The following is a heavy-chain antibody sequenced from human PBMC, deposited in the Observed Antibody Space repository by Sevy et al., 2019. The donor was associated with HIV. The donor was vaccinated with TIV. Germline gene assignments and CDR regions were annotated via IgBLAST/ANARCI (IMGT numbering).Heavy chain of an antibody. CDR1: GYTFTSYG. CDR2: ISAYNGNT. V-gene: IGHV1-18*01. J-gene: IGHJ4*02. Sequence: ASVKVSCKASGYTFTSYGISWVRQAPGQGLEWMGWISAYNGNTNYAQKLQGRVTMTTDTSTSTAYMELRSLRSDDTAVYYSAREVGNSGYSSGWQGIHYWGQGTLVTVSS. D-gene: IGHD6-19*01. CDR3: AREVGNSGYSSGWQGIHY.